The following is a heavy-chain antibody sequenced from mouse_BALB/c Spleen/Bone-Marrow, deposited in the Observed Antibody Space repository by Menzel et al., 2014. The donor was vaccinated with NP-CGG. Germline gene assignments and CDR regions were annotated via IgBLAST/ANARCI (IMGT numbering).Heavy chain of an antibody. J-gene: IGHJ3*01. CDR2: INPASSTI. D-gene: IGHD1-2*01. Sequence: EVYLVESGGGLVQPGGSLKLSCAASGFDFSRYWMTWVRQAPGKGLEWIGEINPASSTINYTPSLKDKFIISRDNAKNTLYLQMSKVRSEDTALYYCAKNYYYGYVAYWGQGTLATVSA. CDR3: AKNYYYGYVAY. V-gene: IGHV4-1*02. CDR1: GFDFSRYW.